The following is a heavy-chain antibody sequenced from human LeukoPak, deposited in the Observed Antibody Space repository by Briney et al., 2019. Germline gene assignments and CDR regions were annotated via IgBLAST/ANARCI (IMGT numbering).Heavy chain of an antibody. V-gene: IGHV3-21*01. Sequence: PGGSLRLSCIASGFSFSSYNMTWVRQAPGEGLEWVSSISRSASNIYYADSVKGRFTISRDNAKNSFYLQMNSLRAEDTAVFYCARDPEGFGATYFDYWGQGTLVTVSS. D-gene: IGHD3-16*01. CDR2: ISRSASNI. CDR1: GFSFSSYN. CDR3: ARDPEGFGATYFDY. J-gene: IGHJ4*02.